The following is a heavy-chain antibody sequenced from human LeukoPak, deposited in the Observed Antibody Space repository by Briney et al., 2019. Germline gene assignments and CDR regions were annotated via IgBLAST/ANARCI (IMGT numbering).Heavy chain of an antibody. J-gene: IGHJ6*02. CDR1: GCTFSSYS. D-gene: IGHD6-19*01. CDR2: INPNLGIA. CDR3: SRALAPEVVAELGYYYCGMDV. V-gene: IGHV1-69*04. Sequence: GSSVTVSCKASGCTFSSYSMSWLRQAPGQGLEWMGRINPNLGIANYAQKFQRRVTITEDKSTGTAYMELSSLRSEDTAVYYCSRALAPEVVAELGYYYCGMDVWGQGTTVTVSS.